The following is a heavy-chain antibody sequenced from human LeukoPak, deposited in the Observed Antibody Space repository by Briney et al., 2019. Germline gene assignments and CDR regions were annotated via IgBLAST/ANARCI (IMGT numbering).Heavy chain of an antibody. CDR3: ARDNFDDSYYYMDV. Sequence: ASVKVSCKASGYTFTGYYMHWVRQAPGQGLEWMGWINPNSGGTNYAQKFQGRVTMTRDTSISTAYMELSRLRSDDTAVYYCARDNFDDSYYYMDVWGKGTTVTVSS. J-gene: IGHJ6*03. CDR1: GYTFTGYY. D-gene: IGHD3-3*01. V-gene: IGHV1-2*02. CDR2: INPNSGGT.